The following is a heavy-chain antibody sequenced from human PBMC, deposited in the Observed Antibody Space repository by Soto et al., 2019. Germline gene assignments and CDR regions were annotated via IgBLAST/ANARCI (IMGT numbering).Heavy chain of an antibody. CDR2: INPSGDVR. V-gene: IGHV1-46*01. D-gene: IGHD4-17*01. CDR1: GFTFSDYF. Sequence: ASVKVSCKASGFTFSDYFMHWVRQAPGQGLEWVGIINPSGDVRDYAQKFQGRVTITRDTSTSTVYMELSSLRYEDTAVYYCARDHSQDYGPPAASSWFHPWGQGTPVTVSS. CDR3: ARDHSQDYGPPAASSWFHP. J-gene: IGHJ5*02.